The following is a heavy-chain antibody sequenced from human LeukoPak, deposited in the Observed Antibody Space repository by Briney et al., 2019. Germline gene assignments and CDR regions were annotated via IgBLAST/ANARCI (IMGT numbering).Heavy chain of an antibody. V-gene: IGHV3-48*01. CDR3: ARPSVVLWFGELLSLGAFDI. CDR2: ISSSSGTI. D-gene: IGHD3-10*01. CDR1: GFTFSSYR. Sequence: GGSLRLSCAASGFTFSSYRMSWVRQAPGKGLEWVSYISSSSGTIYYADSVKGRFTISRDNAKNSLYLQMNSLRAEDTAVYYCARPSVVLWFGELLSLGAFDIWGQGTMVTVSS. J-gene: IGHJ3*02.